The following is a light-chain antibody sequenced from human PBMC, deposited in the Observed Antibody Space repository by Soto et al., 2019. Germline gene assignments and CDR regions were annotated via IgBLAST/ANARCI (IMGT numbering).Light chain of an antibody. CDR1: QSVSSN. V-gene: IGKV3-15*01. J-gene: IGKJ1*01. CDR3: QHYNNWPRT. CDR2: RAS. Sequence: EIGMTQSRATLSVSPGERATHTCGASQSVSSNLAWYQQKPGQAPRLLIYRASTRATGIPARFSGSGSGTEFTLTIRSLQSEDFAVYYCQHYNNWPRTFGQGTKVEIK.